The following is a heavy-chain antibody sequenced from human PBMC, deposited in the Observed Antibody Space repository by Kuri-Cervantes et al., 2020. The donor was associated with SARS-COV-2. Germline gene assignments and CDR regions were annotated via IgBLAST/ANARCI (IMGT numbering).Heavy chain of an antibody. Sequence: SETLSLTCAVYGGSFSGYYWSWIRQPPGKGLEWIGEINHSGSTNYNPPLKSRVTISVDTSKNQFSLKLSSVTAADTAVYYCARGPPYGLDYWGQGTLVTVSS. V-gene: IGHV4-34*01. CDR1: GGSFSGYY. CDR2: INHSGST. CDR3: ARGPPYGLDY. D-gene: IGHD4-17*01. J-gene: IGHJ4*02.